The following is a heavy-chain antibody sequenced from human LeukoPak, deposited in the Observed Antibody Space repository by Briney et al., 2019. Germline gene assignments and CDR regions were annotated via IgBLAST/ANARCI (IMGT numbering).Heavy chain of an antibody. D-gene: IGHD2-21*01. Sequence: KTGGSLILSCAASGFTFRNVWMTWVRQAPGKGLEWVGRIRSKTDGGTTDYAAPVKGRFIISRDDSKTTLYLQMNSLKTEDTAVYSCATVGYSGDSDYFDYWGQGTLVTVSS. V-gene: IGHV3-15*05. J-gene: IGHJ4*02. CDR3: ATVGYSGDSDYFDY. CDR2: IRSKTDGGTT. CDR1: GFTFRNVW.